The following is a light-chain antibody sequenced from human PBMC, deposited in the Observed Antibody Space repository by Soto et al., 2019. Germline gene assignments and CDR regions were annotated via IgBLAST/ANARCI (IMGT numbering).Light chain of an antibody. V-gene: IGKV1-5*03. CDR2: KAS. CDR3: QQYYSYPRT. Sequence: DIQMTQSPSTLSASVGDGVTITCRASQSISSWLAWYQQKPGKAPKLLIYKASTLKSGVPSRFSGSGSGTDFTLTISCLQSEDFATYYCQQYYSYPRTFGQGTKVDIK. J-gene: IGKJ1*01. CDR1: QSISSW.